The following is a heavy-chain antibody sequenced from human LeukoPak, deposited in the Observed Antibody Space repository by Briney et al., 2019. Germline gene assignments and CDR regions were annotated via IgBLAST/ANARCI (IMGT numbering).Heavy chain of an antibody. CDR1: GFTFSSYS. Sequence: GGSLRLSCAASGFTFSSYSMNWVRQAPGKGLEWVSYISSSSTIYYADSVKGRFTISRDNAKNSLYLQMNSLRDEDTAVYYCARDPGYGDYVFDPWGQGTLVTVSS. CDR2: ISSSSTI. D-gene: IGHD4-17*01. J-gene: IGHJ5*02. CDR3: ARDPGYGDYVFDP. V-gene: IGHV3-48*02.